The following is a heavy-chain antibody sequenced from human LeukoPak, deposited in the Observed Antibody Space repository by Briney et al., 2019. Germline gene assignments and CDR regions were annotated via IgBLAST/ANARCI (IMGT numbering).Heavy chain of an antibody. CDR3: AREDIVVVPAAIPYYYYGMDV. CDR2: INPSGSST. D-gene: IGHD2-2*01. J-gene: IGHJ6*02. CDR1: GYTFTSYY. V-gene: IGHV1-46*01. Sequence: ASVKVSCKASGYTFTSYYMHWVRQAPGQGLEWMGIINPSGSSTSYAQKFQGRVTMTRDTSTSTVYMELSSLRSEDTAVYYCAREDIVVVPAAIPYYYYGMDVWGQGTTVTVSS.